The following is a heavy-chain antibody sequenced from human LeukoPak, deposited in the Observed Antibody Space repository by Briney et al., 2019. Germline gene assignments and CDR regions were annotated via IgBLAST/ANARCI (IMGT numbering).Heavy chain of an antibody. J-gene: IGHJ6*02. Sequence: GGSLRLSCAASGFTFSSYAMSWVRQAPGKGLEWVSAISGSGGSTYYADSVKGRFTISRDNSKNTLYLQMNSLRAEDTAVYYCAKAAYCSSTSCSDEYYYYYYYGMGVWGQGTTVTVSS. V-gene: IGHV3-23*01. D-gene: IGHD2-2*01. CDR2: ISGSGGST. CDR3: AKAAYCSSTSCSDEYYYYYYYGMGV. CDR1: GFTFSSYA.